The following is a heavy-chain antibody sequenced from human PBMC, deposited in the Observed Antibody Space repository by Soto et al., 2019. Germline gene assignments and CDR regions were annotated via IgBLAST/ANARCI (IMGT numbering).Heavy chain of an antibody. V-gene: IGHV4-30-4*01. CDR3: ARVPFSSFGVADPPVGWFDP. CDR1: GGFVNSVNNY. Sequence: QVHLQESGPGLVQPSQTLSLTCAVSGGFVNSVNNYWSWIRQPPGKGLEWLGYIFYTGSTYYNPSPRSRITISIDTSKSQFSLKLTSVTAADPAVYYCARVPFSSFGVADPPVGWFDPWGQGTLVTVSS. J-gene: IGHJ5*02. D-gene: IGHD3-3*01. CDR2: IFYTGST.